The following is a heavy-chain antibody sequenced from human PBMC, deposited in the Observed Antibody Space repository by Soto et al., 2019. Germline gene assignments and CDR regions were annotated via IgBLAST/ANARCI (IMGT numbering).Heavy chain of an antibody. Sequence: ASVKVSCKASGYTFTSYGISWVRQAPGQGLEWMGWISAYNGNTNYAQKLQGRVTMTTDTSTSTAYMELRSLRSDDTAVYYCARVKTPYYYDSSGYYPLHYYYGMDVWGQGTTVTVYS. D-gene: IGHD3-22*01. J-gene: IGHJ6*02. CDR1: GYTFTSYG. V-gene: IGHV1-18*01. CDR3: ARVKTPYYYDSSGYYPLHYYYGMDV. CDR2: ISAYNGNT.